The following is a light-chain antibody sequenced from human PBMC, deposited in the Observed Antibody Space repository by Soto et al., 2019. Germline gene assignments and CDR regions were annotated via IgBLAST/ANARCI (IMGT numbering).Light chain of an antibody. CDR2: WAS. V-gene: IGKV4-1*01. J-gene: IGKJ3*01. Sequence: DIVMTQSPDSLAVSLGERATINCKSSQSVLYSSNNNNYLAWYQQKPGQPPKLLMYWASTRESGVPDRFSGSGSGTDFTLTISSLHAEDVAVYYCQQYYSTPFTFGPGTKVDIK. CDR3: QQYYSTPFT. CDR1: QSVLYSSNNNNY.